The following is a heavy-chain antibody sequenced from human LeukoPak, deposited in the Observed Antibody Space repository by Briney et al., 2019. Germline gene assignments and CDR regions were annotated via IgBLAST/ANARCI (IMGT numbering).Heavy chain of an antibody. CDR1: GFTFSSYA. D-gene: IGHD6-13*01. J-gene: IGHJ4*02. CDR2: LTGSGGST. V-gene: IGHV3-23*01. Sequence: GGSLRLSCAASGFTFSSYAMSWVRQAPGKGLEWVSALTGSGGSTYYAGSVKGRFTISRDNSKNTLYLQMNSLRAEDTAIYYCAKSPRSSTWYHFDYWGQGTLVTVSS. CDR3: AKSPRSSTWYHFDY.